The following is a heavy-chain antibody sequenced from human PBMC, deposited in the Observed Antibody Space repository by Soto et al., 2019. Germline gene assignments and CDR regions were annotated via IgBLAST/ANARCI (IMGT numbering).Heavy chain of an antibody. CDR3: ARMVGATLVDF. CDR2: IYHSGST. D-gene: IGHD1-26*01. CDR1: GASISSTTSHNW. V-gene: IGHV4-4*02. J-gene: IGHJ4*02. Sequence: QVHLQESGPGLVRPSGTLSLTCAVSGASISSTTSHNWWSWVRQPPGKGLEWIGEIYHSGSTNYTPSLKSRVTMSVDKSTNHFSLELTSVTAADTAVYYCARMVGATLVDFWGQGTLVTVSS.